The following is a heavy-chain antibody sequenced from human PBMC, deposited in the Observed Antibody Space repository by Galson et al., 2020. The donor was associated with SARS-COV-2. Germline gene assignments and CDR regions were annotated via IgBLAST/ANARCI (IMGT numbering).Heavy chain of an antibody. V-gene: IGHV4-34*01. CDR2: INHSGST. CDR1: GGSFSGYY. J-gene: IGHJ3*02. D-gene: IGHD3-10*01. CDR3: ARGTPHGSYYGSWSYYPRDAFDI. Sequence: SETLSLTCAVYGGSFSGYYWSWIRQPPGKGLEWIGEINHSGSTNYNPSLKSRVTISVDTSKNQFSLKLSSVTAADTAVYYCARGTPHGSYYGSWSYYPRDAFDIWGQGTMVTVSS.